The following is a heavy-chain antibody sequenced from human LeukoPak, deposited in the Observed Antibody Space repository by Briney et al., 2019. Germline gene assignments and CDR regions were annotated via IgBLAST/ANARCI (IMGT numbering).Heavy chain of an antibody. J-gene: IGHJ4*02. CDR2: MYSSGGT. V-gene: IGHV4-4*07. CDR1: GGSISRYY. D-gene: IGHD4-23*01. CDR3: ARLRGGNEFDY. Sequence: PSETLSLTCTVSGGSISRYYWNWIRQPAGKGLEWIGLMYSSGGTNYNPSLKSRLTISLDTSKNQVSLKLTSVTAADTAVYFCARLRGGNEFDYWGQGTLVTVSS.